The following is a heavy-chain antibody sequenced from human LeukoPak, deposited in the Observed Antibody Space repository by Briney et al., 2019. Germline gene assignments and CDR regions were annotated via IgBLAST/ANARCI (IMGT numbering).Heavy chain of an antibody. D-gene: IGHD2/OR15-2a*01. CDR1: GNYW. J-gene: IGHJ4*02. Sequence: GGSLRLSCAASGNYWMHWVRQAPGKGLVWVTHINSDGSWTSYADSVKGRFTISKDNAKNTVYLQMNNLRAEDTAVYYCVSFYEAYWGRGTLVTVSS. V-gene: IGHV3-74*01. CDR2: INSDGSWT. CDR3: VSFYEAY.